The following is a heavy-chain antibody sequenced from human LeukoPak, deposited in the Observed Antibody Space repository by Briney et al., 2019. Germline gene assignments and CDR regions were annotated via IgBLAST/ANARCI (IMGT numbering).Heavy chain of an antibody. Sequence: GGSLSLSCAVSGFTFNNYAMNWVRQAPGEGLEGVSGISGSGGTRYYSDSVKGRFTISRDNPKNILYCHMKSLRADDTAVYDCATHGGSICDGTRGLNNWFDPWGQGTLVTVSS. V-gene: IGHV3-23*01. CDR2: ISGSGGTR. D-gene: IGHD2/OR15-2a*01. CDR3: ATHGGSICDGTRGLNNWFDP. J-gene: IGHJ5*02. CDR1: GFTFNNYA.